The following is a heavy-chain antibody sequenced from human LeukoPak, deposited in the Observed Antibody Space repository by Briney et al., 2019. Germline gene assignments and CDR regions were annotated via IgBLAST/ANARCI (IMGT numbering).Heavy chain of an antibody. CDR3: AKEGERRTSSSWFGIDY. CDR2: ISASGGDT. CDR1: GFTFSSYA. D-gene: IGHD6-13*01. J-gene: IGHJ4*02. V-gene: IGHV3-23*01. Sequence: GGSLRLSCAPSGFTFSSYAMSWVRQAPGEGLEWVSSISASGGDTYYAGTVKGGFTISRDNSKNTLYLQMNGLRAEDTAIYYCAKEGERRTSSSWFGIDYWGQGTLVTVSS.